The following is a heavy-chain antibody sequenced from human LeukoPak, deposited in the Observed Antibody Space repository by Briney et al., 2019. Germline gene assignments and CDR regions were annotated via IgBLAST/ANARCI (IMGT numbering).Heavy chain of an antibody. Sequence: SETLSLTCTVSGGSINSGTSYWNWIRQPAGKGLEWIGRIASSGSTNNNPSLRSRVTISIDTSKNQFSLKLSSVTAADTAVYYCARDRPGGSSLDYWGQGILVTVSS. D-gene: IGHD6-13*01. CDR1: GGSINSGTSY. V-gene: IGHV4-61*02. CDR2: IASSGST. CDR3: ARDRPGGSSLDY. J-gene: IGHJ4*02.